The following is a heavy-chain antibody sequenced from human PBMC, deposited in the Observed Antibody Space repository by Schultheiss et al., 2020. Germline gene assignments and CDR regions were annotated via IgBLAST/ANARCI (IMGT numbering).Heavy chain of an antibody. CDR2: IYHSGST. Sequence: SETLSLTCAVSGGSISSSNWWSWVRQPPGKGLEWIGEIYHSGSTNYNPSLKSRVTISVDKSKNQFSLKLSSVTAADTAVYYCARWRTEGGGEWLFSYYYYYGMDVWGQGTTVTVYS. J-gene: IGHJ6*02. CDR1: GGSISSSNW. D-gene: IGHD3-3*01. CDR3: ARWRTEGGGEWLFSYYYYYGMDV. V-gene: IGHV4-4*02.